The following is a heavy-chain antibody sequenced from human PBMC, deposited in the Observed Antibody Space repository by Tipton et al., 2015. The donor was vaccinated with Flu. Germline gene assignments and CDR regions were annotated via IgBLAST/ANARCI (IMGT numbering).Heavy chain of an antibody. Sequence: QSGPEVKKPGASVKVSCKASGYTFTGYYMHWVRQAPGQGLEWMGWINPNSGGTNYAQKFQGRVTVTRDTSISTAYMELSRLRSDDTAVYYCARVRVRPDPYYYGMDVWGQGTTATVSS. CDR2: INPNSGGT. CDR1: GYTFTGYY. CDR3: ARVRVRPDPYYYGMDV. J-gene: IGHJ6*02. V-gene: IGHV1-2*02. D-gene: IGHD4/OR15-4a*01.